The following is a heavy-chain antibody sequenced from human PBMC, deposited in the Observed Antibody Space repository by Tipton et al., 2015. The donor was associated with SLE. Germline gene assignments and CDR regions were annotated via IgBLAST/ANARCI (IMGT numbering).Heavy chain of an antibody. Sequence: SLRLSCAASGFTFSSYAMHWVRQAPGKGLEWVAVISYDGSNKYYADSVKGRFTISRDNSKNTLYLQMNSLRAEDTAVYYCAKALRYIAAAAHDAFDIWGQGTMVTVSS. D-gene: IGHD6-13*01. J-gene: IGHJ3*02. CDR1: GFTFSSYA. V-gene: IGHV3-30-3*01. CDR2: ISYDGSNK. CDR3: AKALRYIAAAAHDAFDI.